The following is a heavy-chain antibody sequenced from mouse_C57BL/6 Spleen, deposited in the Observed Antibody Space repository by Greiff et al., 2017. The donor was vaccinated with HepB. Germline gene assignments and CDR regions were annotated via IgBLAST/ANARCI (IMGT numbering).Heavy chain of an antibody. CDR3: ARSTVVATDFDY. V-gene: IGHV1-64*01. D-gene: IGHD1-1*01. CDR1: GYTFTSYW. CDR2: IHPNSGST. Sequence: QVQLKQPGAELVKPGASVKLSCKASGYTFTSYWMHWVKQRPGQGLEWIGMIHPNSGSTNYNEKFKSKATLTVDKSSSTAYMQLSSLTSEESAVYYCARSTVVATDFDYWGQGTTLTVSS. J-gene: IGHJ2*01.